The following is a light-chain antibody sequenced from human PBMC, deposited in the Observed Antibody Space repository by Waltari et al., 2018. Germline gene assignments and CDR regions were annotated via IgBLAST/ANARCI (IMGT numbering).Light chain of an antibody. CDR2: END. V-gene: IGLV1-51*02. Sequence: QSVLTPPPSVSAAPGQRVTIPCSGSSSNIGHHPLSWYQQFPGTVPKLLIDENDQRPSGIPDRFSGSKSGTSATLTITGLQTGDEAEYYCGTWDGSLSAWLFGGGTKLTVL. CDR1: SSNIGHHP. CDR3: GTWDGSLSAWL. J-gene: IGLJ2*01.